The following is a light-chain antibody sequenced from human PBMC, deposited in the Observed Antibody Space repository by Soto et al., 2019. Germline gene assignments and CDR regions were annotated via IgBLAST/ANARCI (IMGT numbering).Light chain of an antibody. V-gene: IGLV2-23*01. Sequence: QSALAQPASVSGSPGQSITISCTGTSSDVGNYNLVSWYQQHPGKAPKLMIYEGSKWPSGVSNRFSGSKSGNTASLTISGLQAEDEADYYCCSYAGSSTYVFGSGTKVTVL. CDR2: EGS. J-gene: IGLJ1*01. CDR1: SSDVGNYNL. CDR3: CSYAGSSTYV.